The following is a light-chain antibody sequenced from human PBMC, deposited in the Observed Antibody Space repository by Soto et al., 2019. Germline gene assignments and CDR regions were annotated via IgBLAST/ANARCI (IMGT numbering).Light chain of an antibody. J-gene: IGLJ2*01. V-gene: IGLV1-44*01. CDR1: VSNIGSNI. Sequence: QPVLTQPPSASGTPGQRVAISCSGSVSNIGSNIVNCYHHFPGTAPKLLIYTNNQRPSGVPDRFSGSKSGTSASLAISGLQSEDEADYYCAAWDDSLNGLVFGGGTKLTVL. CDR3: AAWDDSLNGLV. CDR2: TNN.